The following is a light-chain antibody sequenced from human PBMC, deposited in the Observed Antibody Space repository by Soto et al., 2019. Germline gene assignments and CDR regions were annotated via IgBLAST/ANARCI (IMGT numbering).Light chain of an antibody. J-gene: IGLJ1*01. CDR2: DNN. Sequence: QSALTQPTSVSAAPGQMVTISCSGSTSNIGNNYVSWYQQLPGTAPKLLIFDNNYRPSWIPDRFSGSKSGTSASLAISGLRSDDEADYFCATWDDSLNGFYVFGTGTKVTVL. CDR1: TSNIGNNY. V-gene: IGLV1-51*01. CDR3: ATWDDSLNGFYV.